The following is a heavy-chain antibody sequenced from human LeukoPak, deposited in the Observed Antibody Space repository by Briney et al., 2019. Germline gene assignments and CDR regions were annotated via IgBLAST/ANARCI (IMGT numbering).Heavy chain of an antibody. J-gene: IGHJ6*03. CDR2: INPSGSDT. CDR3: GREAPGSGNYYMDV. Sequence: PGGSLRLSCSASGFTFSAYAMYWFRQAPGKGLVWVSRINPSGSDTKYADSVKGRFTISRDNAKNTLYLQMNSLRAEDTTVYYCGREAPGSGNYYMDVWGKGTTVTVSS. V-gene: IGHV3-74*01. D-gene: IGHD3-10*01. CDR1: GFTFSAYA.